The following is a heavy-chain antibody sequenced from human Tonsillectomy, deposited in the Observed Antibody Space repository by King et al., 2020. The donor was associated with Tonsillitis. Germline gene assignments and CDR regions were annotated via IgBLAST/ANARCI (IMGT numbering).Heavy chain of an antibody. V-gene: IGHV7-4-1*02. J-gene: IGHJ3*02. D-gene: IGHD6-13*01. CDR1: GYTFISYG. CDR3: ARALSSSWNDAFDI. Sequence: MQLVQSGSELKKPGASVRVSCKASGYTFISYGMNWVRQAPGQGLEWIGWISTNTGNPTYAQGFTGRFVFSLDTSVSTAYLQLSSLKAEDTAVYYCARALSSSWNDAFDIWGQGTMVTVSS. CDR2: ISTNTGNP.